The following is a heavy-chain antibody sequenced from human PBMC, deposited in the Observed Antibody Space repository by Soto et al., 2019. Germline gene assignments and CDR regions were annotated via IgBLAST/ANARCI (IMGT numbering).Heavy chain of an antibody. D-gene: IGHD2-8*01. J-gene: IGHJ3*02. CDR3: TTDLPRLRGFRSVSDAGIDAFDI. Sequence: PGGSLRLSCAASGFTLSNAWMSWVRQAPGKGLEWVGRIKSKTDGGTTDYAAPVKGRFTISRDDSKNTLYLQMNSLKTEDTAVYYCTTDLPRLRGFRSVSDAGIDAFDIWGQGTMVTVSS. CDR2: IKSKTDGGTT. V-gene: IGHV3-15*01. CDR1: GFTLSNAW.